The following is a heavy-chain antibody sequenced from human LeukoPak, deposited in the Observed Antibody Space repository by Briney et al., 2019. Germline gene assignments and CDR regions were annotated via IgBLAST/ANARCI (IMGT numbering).Heavy chain of an antibody. CDR3: ARVMGYCSGGSCYDTY. CDR2: ISSSSSTI. D-gene: IGHD2-15*01. Sequence: AGGSLRLSCAASGFTFSSYEMNWVRQAPGKGLEWVSYISSSSSTIYYADSVKGRFTISRDNAKNSLYLQMNSLRAEDTAVYYCARVMGYCSGGSCYDTYWGQGTLVTVSS. V-gene: IGHV3-48*01. CDR1: GFTFSSYE. J-gene: IGHJ4*02.